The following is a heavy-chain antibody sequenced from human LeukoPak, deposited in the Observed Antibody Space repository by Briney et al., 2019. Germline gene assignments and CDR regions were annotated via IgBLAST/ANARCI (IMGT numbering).Heavy chain of an antibody. V-gene: IGHV6-1*01. D-gene: IGHD6-6*01. CDR2: TYYRSKWYY. Sequence: SQTLSLTCAISGDSVSSNSAAWNWIRQSPSRGLEWLGRTYYRSKWYYDYAVSVKSRITTKPDTSKKQFSLQLNAVTPADTAVYYCVRDRDNSIAARGTIYFDYWGQGTLVSVSS. CDR1: GDSVSSNSAA. J-gene: IGHJ4*02. CDR3: VRDRDNSIAARGTIYFDY.